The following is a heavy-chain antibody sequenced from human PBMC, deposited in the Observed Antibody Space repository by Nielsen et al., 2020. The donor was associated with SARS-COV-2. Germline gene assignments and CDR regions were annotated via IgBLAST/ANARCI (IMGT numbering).Heavy chain of an antibody. D-gene: IGHD3-10*01. J-gene: IGHJ4*02. CDR3: ATQAGGYKSPYDY. CDR2: LGAGGDHI. Sequence: GGSLRLSCAASGFTFSRHVMHRLRQVPGKDLHGVLILGAGGDHIYYADSVQGRFTISRENSKNILYLQINSLRADDTAVYYCATQAGGYKSPYDYWGQGTLVTVSS. V-gene: IGHV3-23*01. CDR1: GFTFSRHV.